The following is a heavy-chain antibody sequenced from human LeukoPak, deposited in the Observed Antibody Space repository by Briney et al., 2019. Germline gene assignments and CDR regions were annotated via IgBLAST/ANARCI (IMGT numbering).Heavy chain of an antibody. CDR1: GFTFSSYG. Sequence: QTGGSLRLSCAASGFTFSSYGMHWVCQAPGKGLEWVAVISYDGSNKYYADSVKGRFTISRDNSKNTLYLQMNSLRAEDTAVYYCAKDRGCSGGSCYSNWFDPWGQGTLVTVSS. J-gene: IGHJ5*02. V-gene: IGHV3-30*18. CDR2: ISYDGSNK. D-gene: IGHD2-15*01. CDR3: AKDRGCSGGSCYSNWFDP.